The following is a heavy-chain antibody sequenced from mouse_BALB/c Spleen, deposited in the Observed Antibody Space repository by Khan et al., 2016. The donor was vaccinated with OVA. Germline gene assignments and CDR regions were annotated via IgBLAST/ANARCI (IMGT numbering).Heavy chain of an antibody. J-gene: IGHJ2*01. D-gene: IGHD1-1*01. V-gene: IGHV3-2*02. CDR3: ARSVTITTVVATDFDY. CDR2: ISYSGRT. Sequence: EVQLQESGPGLVKPSQSLSLTCTVTGYSITSDYAWNWIRQFPGNKLEWMGYISYSGRTSYKPSLKSRISITRDPSKNQFFLQLNSVTTEDTATYYGARSVTITTVVATDFDYWGQGTTLTVSA. CDR1: GYSITSDYA.